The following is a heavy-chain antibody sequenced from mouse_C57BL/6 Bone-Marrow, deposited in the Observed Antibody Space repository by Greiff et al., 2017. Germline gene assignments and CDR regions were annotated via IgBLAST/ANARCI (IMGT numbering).Heavy chain of an antibody. CDR3: ARLTGTLGVWMDY. CDR2: INPGSGCP. Sequence: VQRVESGAELVRPGTSVKVSCKASGYAFTNYLLEWVKQRPGQGLEWIGVINPGSGCPNYNEKFKGKATLTAAKYTSTAYMQLSSLTSEDFAVYFCARLTGTLGVWMDYWGQGTSVTVSS. V-gene: IGHV1-54*01. D-gene: IGHD4-1*01. CDR1: GYAFTNYL. J-gene: IGHJ4*01.